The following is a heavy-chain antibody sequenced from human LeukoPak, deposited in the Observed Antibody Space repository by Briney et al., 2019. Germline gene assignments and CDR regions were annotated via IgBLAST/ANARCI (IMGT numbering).Heavy chain of an antibody. Sequence: GGSLRLSCAASGFTFSSYSMNWVRQAPGKGLEWVSSISSSSSYIYYADSVKGRFTISRDNAKNSLYLQMNSLRAEDTAVYYSARDLRGYYYGSGSYYIHFDYWGQGTLGTVSS. D-gene: IGHD3-10*01. CDR1: GFTFSSYS. J-gene: IGHJ4*02. CDR2: ISSSSSYI. CDR3: ARDLRGYYYGSGSYYIHFDY. V-gene: IGHV3-21*01.